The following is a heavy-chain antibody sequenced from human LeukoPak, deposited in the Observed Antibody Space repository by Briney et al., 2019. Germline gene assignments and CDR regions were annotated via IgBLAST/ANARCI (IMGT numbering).Heavy chain of an antibody. J-gene: IGHJ6*02. D-gene: IGHD6-13*01. V-gene: IGHV3-30-3*01. CDR3: ARDLEQLAHLDYYYGMDV. CDR2: ISYDGSNK. CDR1: GFTFSSYA. Sequence: PGECLRLSCAASGFTFSSYAMQWVRQAPGKGLEWVAVISYDGSNKYYADSVKGRFTISRDNSKNTLYLQMNSLRAEDTAVYYCARDLEQLAHLDYYYGMDVWGQGTTVTVSS.